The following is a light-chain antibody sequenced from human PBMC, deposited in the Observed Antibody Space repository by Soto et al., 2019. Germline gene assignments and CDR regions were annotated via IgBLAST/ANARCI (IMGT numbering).Light chain of an antibody. CDR1: SGDVGSYNL. V-gene: IGLV2-23*01. Sequence: QSALTQPASVSGSPGQSITISCTGTSGDVGSYNLVSWYQQHPDKAPKLILYEGTQRPSGVSDRFSGSKSGNTASLTISGLQAEDEADYYCCSYAGSSTWVFGGGTQLTVL. J-gene: IGLJ3*02. CDR2: EGT. CDR3: CSYAGSSTWV.